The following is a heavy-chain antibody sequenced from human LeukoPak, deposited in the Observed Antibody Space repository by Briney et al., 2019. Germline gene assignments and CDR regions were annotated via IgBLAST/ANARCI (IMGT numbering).Heavy chain of an antibody. CDR2: LYSGGSA. CDR3: ARLSDSSTYGAFDL. D-gene: IGHD2/OR15-2a*01. J-gene: IGHJ3*01. CDR1: GFTVSKNY. Sequence: GGSLRLSCAASGFTVSKNYMGWVRQAPGKGLEWVSILYSGGSAHFPDSVKGRFTISRDNSRNSLFLQMDSLSPEDTAVYYCARLSDSSTYGAFDLWGHGTMVTVSS. V-gene: IGHV3-66*02.